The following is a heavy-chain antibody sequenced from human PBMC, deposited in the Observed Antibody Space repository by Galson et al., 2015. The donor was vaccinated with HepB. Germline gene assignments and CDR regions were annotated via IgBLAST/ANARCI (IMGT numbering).Heavy chain of an antibody. D-gene: IGHD2-2*01. J-gene: IGHJ6*03. CDR2: ISYDGSNK. Sequence: SLRLSCAASGFTFSSYAVHWVRQAPGKGLEWVAVISYDGSNKYYADSVKGRFTISRDNSKNTLYLQMNSLRAEDTAVYYCARDLQASHYYYYYYMDVWGKGTTVTVSS. CDR3: ARDLQASHYYYYYYMDV. CDR1: GFTFSSYA. V-gene: IGHV3-30-3*01.